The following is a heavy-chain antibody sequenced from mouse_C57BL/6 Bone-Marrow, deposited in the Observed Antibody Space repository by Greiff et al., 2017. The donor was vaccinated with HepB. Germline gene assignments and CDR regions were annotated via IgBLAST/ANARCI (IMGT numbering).Heavy chain of an antibody. D-gene: IGHD3-1*01. CDR3: ARKTGRAWFAY. CDR1: GYTFTSYT. CDR2: INPSRGYT. J-gene: IGHJ3*01. V-gene: IGHV1-4*01. Sequence: VQVVESGAELARPGASVKMSCKASGYTFTSYTMHWVKQRPGQGLEWIGYINPSRGYTKYNQKFKDKATLTADKSSSTAYMQLSSLTSEDSSVYYCARKTGRAWFAYWGQGTLVTVSA.